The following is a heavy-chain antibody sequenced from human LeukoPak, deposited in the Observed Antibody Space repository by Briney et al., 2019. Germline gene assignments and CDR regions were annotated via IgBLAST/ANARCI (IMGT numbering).Heavy chain of an antibody. J-gene: IGHJ2*01. D-gene: IGHD2-21*02. CDR1: GGSISSSSYY. V-gene: IGHV4-39*01. CDR2: IYYSGST. Sequence: SETLSLTCTVSGGSISSSSYYWGRIRQPPGKGLEWIGSIYYSGSTYYNPSLKSRVTISVDTSKNQFSLKLSSVTAADTAVYYCARRFPNDCGGDCPTSVYWYFDLWGRGTLVTVSS. CDR3: ARRFPNDCGGDCPTSVYWYFDL.